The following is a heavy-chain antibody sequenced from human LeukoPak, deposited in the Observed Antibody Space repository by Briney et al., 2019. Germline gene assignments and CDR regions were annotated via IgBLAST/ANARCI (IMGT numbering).Heavy chain of an antibody. J-gene: IGHJ4*02. D-gene: IGHD6-19*01. CDR2: IKSGGGT. CDR3: TKVRPPXGSGWXGGDDY. Sequence: GGSLRLSCAASGFTFNTYVMSWVRQTPGKGLQWVSSIKSGGGTDYADSVKGRFTISRDNSKNTLYLQMNSLRAEDTSIYYCTKVRPPXGSGWXGGDDYWGQGXLXTXSS. CDR1: GFTFNTYV. V-gene: IGHV3-23*01.